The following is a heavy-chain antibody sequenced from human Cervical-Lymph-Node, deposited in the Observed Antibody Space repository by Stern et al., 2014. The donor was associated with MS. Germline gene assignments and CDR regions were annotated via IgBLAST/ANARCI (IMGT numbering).Heavy chain of an antibody. J-gene: IGHJ6*02. D-gene: IGHD2-2*01. V-gene: IGHV1-8*01. CDR2: MNTNSGNT. CDR3: ARFFLVPAANPDPMDV. Sequence: QVQLVESGAEVKKPGASVKVSCKASGYTFTSYDINWVRQATGQGLEWMGWMNTNSGNTGYAQKFQGRVTMARNPSISTAYMELSSLRSEDTAVYYCARFFLVPAANPDPMDVWGQGTTVTVSS. CDR1: GYTFTSYD.